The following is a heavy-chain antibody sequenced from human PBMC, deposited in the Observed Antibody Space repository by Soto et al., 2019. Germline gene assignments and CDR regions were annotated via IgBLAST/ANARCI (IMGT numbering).Heavy chain of an antibody. CDR2: MFYSGST. D-gene: IGHD6-13*01. V-gene: IGHV4-39*01. CDR1: GGSISDTSYY. CDR3: ARLKSSYSGSWYGGGFFDL. Sequence: PSETLSLTCIVSGGSISDTSYYWGWIRQPPGEGLEWIGSMFYSGSTYYNPSLNSRVTMSADTSKNQFSLKLTSVTAADTALYYCARLKSSYSGSWYGGGFFDLWGQGTLVTVS. J-gene: IGHJ4*02.